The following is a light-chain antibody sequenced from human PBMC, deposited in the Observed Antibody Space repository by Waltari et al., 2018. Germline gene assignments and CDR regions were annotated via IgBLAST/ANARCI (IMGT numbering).Light chain of an antibody. Sequence: QSALTQPASVSGSPGQSITISCTGTSSDVGNCNLVSWYQQHPGKVPKLIIYEVSKRPAGVSMHFSGSKSGNTASLTSSGLRAEDEADYYCCSYAGSRTYVFGTGTKVTVL. CDR1: SSDVGNCNL. V-gene: IGLV2-23*02. J-gene: IGLJ1*01. CDR3: CSYAGSRTYV. CDR2: EVS.